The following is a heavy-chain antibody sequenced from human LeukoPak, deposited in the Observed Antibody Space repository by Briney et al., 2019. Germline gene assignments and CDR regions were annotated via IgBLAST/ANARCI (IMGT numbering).Heavy chain of an antibody. Sequence: GGSLRLSCAASGFTFSSYWMSWVRQAPGKGLEWVASTNHNGNVNYYVDSVKGRFTISRGNAKNSLYLQMSNLRAEDTAVYFCARGGGLDVWGQGATVTVSS. D-gene: IGHD3-16*01. V-gene: IGHV3-7*03. J-gene: IGHJ6*02. CDR1: GFTFSSYW. CDR2: TNHNGNVN. CDR3: ARGGGLDV.